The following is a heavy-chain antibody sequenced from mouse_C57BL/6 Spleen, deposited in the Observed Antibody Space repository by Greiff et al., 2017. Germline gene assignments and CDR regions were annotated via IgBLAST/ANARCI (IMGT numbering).Heavy chain of an antibody. Sequence: ESGPELVKPGASVKISCKASGYAFSSSWMNWVKQRPGKGLEWIGRIYPGDGDTNYNGKFKGKATLTADKSSSTAYMQLSSLTSEDSAVXFCASDYYGSMDYWGQGTSVTVSS. D-gene: IGHD1-1*01. CDR1: GYAFSSSW. CDR2: IYPGDGDT. CDR3: ASDYYGSMDY. V-gene: IGHV1-82*01. J-gene: IGHJ4*01.